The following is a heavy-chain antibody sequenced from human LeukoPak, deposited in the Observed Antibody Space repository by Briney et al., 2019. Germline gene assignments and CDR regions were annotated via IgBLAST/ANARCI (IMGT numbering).Heavy chain of an antibody. Sequence: GGSLRLSCAASGFTFSSYGMHWVRQAPGKGLEWVAVISYDGSNKYYADSVKGRFTISRDNSKNTLFLQMNSLRVEDAAMYYCAKTNGYFDQWGQGTLVAVSS. CDR1: GFTFSSYG. J-gene: IGHJ4*02. CDR2: ISYDGSNK. CDR3: AKTNGYFDQ. V-gene: IGHV3-30*18. D-gene: IGHD2-8*01.